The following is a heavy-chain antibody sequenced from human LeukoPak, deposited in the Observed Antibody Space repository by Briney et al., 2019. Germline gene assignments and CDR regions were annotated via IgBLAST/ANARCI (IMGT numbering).Heavy chain of an antibody. D-gene: IGHD4/OR15-4a*01. V-gene: IGHV1-8*01. CDR1: GYTFTSYD. CDR2: MNPNSGNT. Sequence: ASVKVSCKASGYTFTSYDINWVRQATGQGLEWMGWMNPNSGNTGYAQKFQGRVTITADKSTSTAYMELSSLRSEDTAVYYCAREHLTGLLDYWGQGTLVTVSS. J-gene: IGHJ4*02. CDR3: AREHLTGLLDY.